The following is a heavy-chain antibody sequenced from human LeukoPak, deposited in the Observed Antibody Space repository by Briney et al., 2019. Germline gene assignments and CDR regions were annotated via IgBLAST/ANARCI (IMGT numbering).Heavy chain of an antibody. D-gene: IGHD1-26*01. Sequence: GGSLRLSCAASGFTFSTYAMGWVRQAPGKGLEWVSAISPGYSTYYADSVKGRFIISRDNSKNTLFLQMNSLRAEDTAVYYCAKDFSQEGSHSVDYWGQGTLVTVSS. J-gene: IGHJ4*02. CDR1: GFTFSTYA. CDR2: ISPGYST. V-gene: IGHV3-23*01. CDR3: AKDFSQEGSHSVDY.